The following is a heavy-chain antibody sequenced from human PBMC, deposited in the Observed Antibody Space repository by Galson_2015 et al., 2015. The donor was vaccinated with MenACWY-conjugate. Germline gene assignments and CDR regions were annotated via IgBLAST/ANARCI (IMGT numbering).Heavy chain of an antibody. Sequence: SLRLSCAASGFTFSSYGMHWVRQAPGKGLEWVAFIRYDGSNKYYADSVKGRFTISRDNSKNTLYLQMNSLRAEDTAVYYCAKDVEDYSSSWYYFDYWGQGTLVTVSS. CDR2: IRYDGSNK. J-gene: IGHJ4*02. CDR3: AKDVEDYSSSWYYFDY. V-gene: IGHV3-30*02. D-gene: IGHD6-13*01. CDR1: GFTFSSYG.